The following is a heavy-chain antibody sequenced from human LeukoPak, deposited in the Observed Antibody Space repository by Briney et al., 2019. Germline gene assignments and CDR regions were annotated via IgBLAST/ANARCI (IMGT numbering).Heavy chain of an antibody. Sequence: GGSLRLSCAASGFTFSSYSMNWVRQAPGKGLEWVSYISSSSSTIYYADSVKGRFTISRDNAKNSLYLQMNSLRAEDTAVYYCARESDGMYYYYYYYYMDVWGKGTTVTVSS. V-gene: IGHV3-48*01. J-gene: IGHJ6*03. CDR3: ARESDGMYYYYYYYYMDV. CDR1: GFTFSSYS. D-gene: IGHD2-8*01. CDR2: ISSSSSTI.